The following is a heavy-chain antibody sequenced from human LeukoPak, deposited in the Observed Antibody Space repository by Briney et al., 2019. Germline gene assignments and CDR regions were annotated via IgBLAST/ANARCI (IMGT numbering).Heavy chain of an antibody. J-gene: IGHJ4*02. V-gene: IGHV1-8*01. CDR1: GYSFTTYD. Sequence: ASVKVSCKASGYSFTTYDINWVRQALGQGLEWMGWMNPNSGKTNFAQKFQGRVTMTGTTSISTAYMEVSSLRSEDTAVCYCARGLSPSDYWGQGTLVTVSS. CDR2: MNPNSGKT. CDR3: ARGLSPSDY.